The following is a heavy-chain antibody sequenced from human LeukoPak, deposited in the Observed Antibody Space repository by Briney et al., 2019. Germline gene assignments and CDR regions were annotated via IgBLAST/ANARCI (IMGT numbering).Heavy chain of an antibody. Sequence: GASVKVSCKASGYTFTGYNVHWVRQAPGQGLEWMGWISSDSGDTDCAQKFQARVTMTRDTSINTVYMEPSRLTSDDTAVYYCARRMVSPHTKERNDAFDIWGQGTVVTVSS. D-gene: IGHD2-8*01. CDR3: ARRMVSPHTKERNDAFDI. CDR2: ISSDSGDT. CDR1: GYTFTGYN. J-gene: IGHJ3*02. V-gene: IGHV1-2*02.